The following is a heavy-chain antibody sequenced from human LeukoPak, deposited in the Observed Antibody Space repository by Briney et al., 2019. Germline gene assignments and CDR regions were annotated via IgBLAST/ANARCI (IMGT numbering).Heavy chain of an antibody. CDR2: IYHSGST. CDR3: ASKEMATISGSIYY. D-gene: IGHD5-24*01. CDR1: GYSISSGYY. V-gene: IGHV4-38-2*02. Sequence: PSETLSLTCTVSGYSISSGYYWGWIRQPPGKGLEWIGSIYHSGSTYYNPSLKSRVTISVDTSKNQFSLKLSSVTAADTAVYYCASKEMATISGSIYYWGQGTLVTVSS. J-gene: IGHJ4*02.